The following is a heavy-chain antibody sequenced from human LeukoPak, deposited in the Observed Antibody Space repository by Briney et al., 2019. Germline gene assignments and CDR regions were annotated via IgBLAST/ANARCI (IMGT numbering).Heavy chain of an antibody. CDR3: AKSDGHGTGYGFHI. CDR1: GFTFNDYA. J-gene: IGHJ3*02. CDR2: IRDDGSDT. D-gene: IGHD6-19*01. Sequence: GGSLRLSCAASGFTFNDYAMYWVRQSPGRGLEWVALIRDDGSDTYHADSVKGRFTISRDNSKNTVFLRMNSLRGEDSTIYYCAKSDGHGTGYGFHIWGQGTMVTVSS. V-gene: IGHV3-30*02.